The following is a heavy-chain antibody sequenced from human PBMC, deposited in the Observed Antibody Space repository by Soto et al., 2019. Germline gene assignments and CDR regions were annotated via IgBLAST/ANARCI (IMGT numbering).Heavy chain of an antibody. CDR1: GDTFSSYA. V-gene: IGHV1-69*04. J-gene: IGHJ6*02. D-gene: IGHD2-21*01. Sequence: ASVKVSCKASGDTFSSYAVNWVRQAPGRGLEWMGRIITVLGTTDYAQNFKGRLTITAEKSTKTVYMELSSLRSEDTAVYYCARRRYCGYDCYHKHYYGMDVWGQGNTVTVSS. CDR2: IITVLGTT. CDR3: ARRRYCGYDCYHKHYYGMDV.